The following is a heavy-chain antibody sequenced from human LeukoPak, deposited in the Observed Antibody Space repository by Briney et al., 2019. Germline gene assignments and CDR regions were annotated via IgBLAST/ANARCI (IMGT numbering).Heavy chain of an antibody. D-gene: IGHD2-2*01. CDR2: ISSSSSYI. Sequence: GGSLRLSCAASGFTFSSYSMNWVRQAPGKGREGVSSISSSSSYIYYADSVKGRFTISRDNAKNSLYLQMNSLRAEDTAVYYCARDFYCSSTSCYGNDAFDIWGQGTMVTVSS. J-gene: IGHJ3*02. V-gene: IGHV3-21*01. CDR1: GFTFSSYS. CDR3: ARDFYCSSTSCYGNDAFDI.